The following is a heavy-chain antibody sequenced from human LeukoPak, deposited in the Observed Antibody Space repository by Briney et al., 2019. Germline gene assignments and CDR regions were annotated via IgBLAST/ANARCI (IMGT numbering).Heavy chain of an antibody. CDR1: GYSISSGYY. V-gene: IGHV4-38-2*01. D-gene: IGHD1-26*01. Sequence: SETLSLTCAVSGYSISSGYYWGWIRQPPGKGLEWIGNIYNSGSTDYNPSLKSRVTISVDTSKNQFSLRLSSVTAADTAVYYCARRRVDSGNHHFDYWGRGTLVTVSS. CDR3: ARRRVDSGNHHFDY. CDR2: IYNSGST. J-gene: IGHJ4*02.